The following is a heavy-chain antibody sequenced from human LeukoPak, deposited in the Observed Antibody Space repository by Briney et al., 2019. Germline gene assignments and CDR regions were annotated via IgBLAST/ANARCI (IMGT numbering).Heavy chain of an antibody. V-gene: IGHV4-4*07. CDR1: GGSISSYY. CDR3: ARSPVTERWLQLETYFDY. D-gene: IGHD5-24*01. Sequence: SETLSLTCTVSGGSISSYYWSWIRQPAGKGLEWIGRIYTSGSTNYNPSLKSRVTMSVDTSMNQFSLKPSSVTAADTAVYYCARSPVTERWLQLETYFDYWGQGTLVTVSS. CDR2: IYTSGST. J-gene: IGHJ4*02.